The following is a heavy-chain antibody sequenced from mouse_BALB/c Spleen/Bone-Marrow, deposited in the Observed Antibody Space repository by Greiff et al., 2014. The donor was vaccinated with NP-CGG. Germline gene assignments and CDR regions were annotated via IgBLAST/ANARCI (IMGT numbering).Heavy chain of an antibody. D-gene: IGHD2-4*01. CDR1: GYTFSRNW. J-gene: IGHJ3*01. V-gene: IGHV1-9*01. Sequence: VQRVESGAELMKPGASVKISCKATGYTFSRNWIEWVKQRPGHGLEWIGEILPGSGSTNYNEKFKGKATFTADTSSNTANMQLSSLTSEDSGVYYCARVGSTMITTAFAYWGQGTLVTVSA. CDR3: ARVGSTMITTAFAY. CDR2: ILPGSGST.